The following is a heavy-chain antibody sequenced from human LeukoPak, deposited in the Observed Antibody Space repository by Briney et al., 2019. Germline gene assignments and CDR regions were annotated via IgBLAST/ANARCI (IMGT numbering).Heavy chain of an antibody. J-gene: IGHJ4*02. CDR2: IYYIGNT. D-gene: IGHD3-9*01. CDR3: ARGLRYSRYFDY. CDR1: GGSISSYY. V-gene: IGHV4-59*01. Sequence: SETLSLTCTVSGGSISSYYWSWIRQPPGKGLEWIGYIYYIGNTNYNPSLKSRVTISVDTSKIQFSLKLRSVTAADTAVHYCARGLRYSRYFDYWGQGIPVTVSA.